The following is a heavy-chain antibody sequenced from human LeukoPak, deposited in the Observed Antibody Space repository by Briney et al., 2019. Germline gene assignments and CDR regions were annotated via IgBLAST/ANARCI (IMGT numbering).Heavy chain of an antibody. J-gene: IGHJ6*03. CDR3: AKGSDYGDYFADYYYYMDV. V-gene: IGHV3-23*01. CDR2: ISGSGGST. D-gene: IGHD4-17*01. CDR1: GFTFSSYS. Sequence: GGSLRLSCAASGFTFSSYSMNWVRQAPGKGLEWVSAISGSGGSTYYADSVKGRFTISRDNSKNTLYLQMNSLRAEDTAVYYCAKGSDYGDYFADYYYYMDVWGKGTTVTVSS.